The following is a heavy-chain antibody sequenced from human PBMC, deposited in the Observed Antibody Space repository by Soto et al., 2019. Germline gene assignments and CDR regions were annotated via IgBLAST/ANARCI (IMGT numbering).Heavy chain of an antibody. CDR3: ARDRNSSGWYGIGY. CDR2: INPNSGGT. V-gene: IGHV1-2*04. J-gene: IGHJ4*02. D-gene: IGHD6-19*01. Sequence: GASVKVSCKASGYTFTGYYMHWVRQAPGQGLEWMGWINPNSGGTNYAQKFQGWVTMTRDTSISTAYMELSRLRSDDTAVYYCARDRNSSGWYGIGYWGQGTLVTVSS. CDR1: GYTFTGYY.